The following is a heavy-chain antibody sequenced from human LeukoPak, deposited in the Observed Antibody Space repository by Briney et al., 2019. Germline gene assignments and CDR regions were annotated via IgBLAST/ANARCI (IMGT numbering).Heavy chain of an antibody. Sequence: ASVKVSCKASGYTFTSYDINWVRQATGQGLEWMGWMNPNSGNTGYAQKFQGRVTITRNTSISTAYMELSSLRSEDTAVYYCARGNYDFWSGYSPDAFDIWGQGTMATVSS. CDR1: GYTFTSYD. J-gene: IGHJ3*02. V-gene: IGHV1-8*03. CDR3: ARGNYDFWSGYSPDAFDI. CDR2: MNPNSGNT. D-gene: IGHD3-3*01.